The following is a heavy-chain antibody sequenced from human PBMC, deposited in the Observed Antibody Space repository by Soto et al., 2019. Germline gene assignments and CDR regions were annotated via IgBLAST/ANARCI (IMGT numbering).Heavy chain of an antibody. CDR1: GYIFTDYY. V-gene: IGHV1-46*01. CDR3: ARPPFPGCINAVCYPFDY. J-gene: IGHJ4*02. CDR2: INPSGGST. D-gene: IGHD2-8*01. Sequence: ASVKVSCKASGYIFTDYYIHWVRQAPGQGLEWMGMINPSGGSTDYAQKFRGRVTMTRDTSTGTVYMELSSLRSEDTAVYYCARPPFPGCINAVCYPFDYWGQGTLVTVSS.